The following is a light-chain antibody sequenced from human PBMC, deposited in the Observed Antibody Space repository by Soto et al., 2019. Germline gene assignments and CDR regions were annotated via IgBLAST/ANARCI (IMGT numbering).Light chain of an antibody. CDR1: QSISNW. CDR3: QQYNSYWT. J-gene: IGKJ1*01. V-gene: IGKV1-5*03. Sequence: DIQMTQSPSTLSASVGDRVTMTCRASQSISNWLAWYQQKPGKAPKLLIYKASSLESGVPSRFSGSGSGTEFTLTISSLKPDDFATYYCQQYNSYWTFGQGTKVDIK. CDR2: KAS.